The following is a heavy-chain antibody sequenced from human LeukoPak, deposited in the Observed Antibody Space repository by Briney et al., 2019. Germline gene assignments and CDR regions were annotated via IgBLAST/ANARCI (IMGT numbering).Heavy chain of an antibody. CDR1: GFTFSSYA. V-gene: IGHV3-30-3*01. J-gene: IGHJ4*02. CDR2: ISYDGSNK. Sequence: GGSLRLSCAASGFTFSSYAMHWVRQAPGKGLEWVAVISYDGSNKYYADSVKGRFTISRDNSKNTLYLQMNSLRAEDTAVYYCARMVYGDSNGYSDYWGQGTLVTVSS. CDR3: ARMVYGDSNGYSDY. D-gene: IGHD3-22*01.